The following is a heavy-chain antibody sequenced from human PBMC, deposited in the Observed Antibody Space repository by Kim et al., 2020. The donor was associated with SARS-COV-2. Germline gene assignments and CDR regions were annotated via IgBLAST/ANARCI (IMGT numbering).Heavy chain of an antibody. Sequence: SETLSLTCAVYGGSFSGYYWSWIRQPPGKGLEWIGEINHSGSTNYNPSLKSRVTISVDTSKNQFSLKLSSVTAADTAVYYCARTGYSSSWQPDYWGQGTLVTVSS. J-gene: IGHJ4*02. CDR2: INHSGST. D-gene: IGHD6-13*01. CDR3: ARTGYSSSWQPDY. CDR1: GGSFSGYY. V-gene: IGHV4-34*01.